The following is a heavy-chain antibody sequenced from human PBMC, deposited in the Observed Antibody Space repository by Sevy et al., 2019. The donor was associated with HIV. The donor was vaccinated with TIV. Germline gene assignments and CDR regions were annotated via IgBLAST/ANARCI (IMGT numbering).Heavy chain of an antibody. V-gene: IGHV4-39*01. J-gene: IGHJ6*02. CDR1: GGSISSSSYY. Sequence: SETLSLTCTVSGGSISSSSYYWGWIRQPPGKGLEWIGSIYYSGSTYYNPSLKSRVTISVDTSKNQFSLKLSSVTAADTAVYYCARLVGGGYSSSSPYGMDVWGQGTTVTVSS. CDR2: IYYSGST. CDR3: ARLVGGGYSSSSPYGMDV. D-gene: IGHD6-6*01.